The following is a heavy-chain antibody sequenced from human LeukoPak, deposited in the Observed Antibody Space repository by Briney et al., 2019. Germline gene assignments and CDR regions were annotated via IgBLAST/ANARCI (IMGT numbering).Heavy chain of an antibody. Sequence: PSETLSLTCTVSGGSISSSSYYWGWIRQPPGKGLEWIGSIYYSGSTYYNPSLKSRVTISVDTSKNQFSLKLSSVTAADTAVYYCARDRPNYYDSSGHFDYWGQGTLVTVSS. J-gene: IGHJ4*02. CDR3: ARDRPNYYDSSGHFDY. CDR1: GGSISSSSYY. D-gene: IGHD3-22*01. CDR2: IYYSGST. V-gene: IGHV4-39*07.